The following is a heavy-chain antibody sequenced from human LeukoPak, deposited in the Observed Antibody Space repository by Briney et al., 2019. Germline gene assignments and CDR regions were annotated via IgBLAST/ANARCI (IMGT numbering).Heavy chain of an antibody. D-gene: IGHD1-26*01. Sequence: GGSLRLSCAASGFTFSIYSMNWVRQAPGKGLEWVSSISSSSSYIYYADSVKGRFTISRDNAKNSLYLQMSSLRAEDTAVYYCARMNSGSYPLDYWGQGTLVTVSS. CDR3: ARMNSGSYPLDY. CDR1: GFTFSIYS. CDR2: ISSSSSYI. V-gene: IGHV3-21*01. J-gene: IGHJ4*02.